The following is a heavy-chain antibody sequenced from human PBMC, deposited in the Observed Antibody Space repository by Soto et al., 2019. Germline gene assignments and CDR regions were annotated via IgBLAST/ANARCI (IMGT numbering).Heavy chain of an antibody. CDR1: GGSISSYY. CDR3: ARDHLTYYYGSGKSGMDV. V-gene: IGHV4-59*01. J-gene: IGHJ6*02. CDR2: IYYSGST. D-gene: IGHD3-10*01. Sequence: ETLSLTCTVSGGSISSYYWSWIRQPPGKGLEWIGYIYYSGSTNYNPSLKSRVTISVDTSKNQFSLKLSSVTAADTAVYYCARDHLTYYYGSGKSGMDVWGQGTTVTVSS.